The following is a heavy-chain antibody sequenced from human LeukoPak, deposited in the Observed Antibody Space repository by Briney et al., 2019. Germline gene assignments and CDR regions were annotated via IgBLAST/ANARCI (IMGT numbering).Heavy chain of an antibody. CDR1: GYTFTSYG. J-gene: IGHJ5*02. V-gene: IGHV1-8*02. Sequence: ASVKVSCKASGYTFTSYGISWVRQAPGQGLEWMGWMNPNSGNTGYAQKFQGRVTMTRNTSISTAYMELSSLRSEDTAVYYCARASGTEGFDPWGQGTLVTVSS. CDR2: MNPNSGNT. D-gene: IGHD6-25*01. CDR3: ARASGTEGFDP.